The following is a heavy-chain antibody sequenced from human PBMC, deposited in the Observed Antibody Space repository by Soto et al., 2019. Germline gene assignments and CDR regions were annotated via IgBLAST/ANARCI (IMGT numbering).Heavy chain of an antibody. CDR1: GFLFNTYA. Sequence: QVQLVDSGGGVVQPGRSLRLSCTTSGFLFNTYAMHWVRQAPGKGLEWVAVMSHDGTSTYYADSVKGRFTIYRDNSKNKLYLKLKSLRTEDSAVYYCARPGSGYDVLTGRYFYYFHAMDVWGQGTTVTVSS. V-gene: IGHV3-30-3*01. D-gene: IGHD3-9*01. CDR3: ARPGSGYDVLTGRYFYYFHAMDV. CDR2: MSHDGTST. J-gene: IGHJ6*02.